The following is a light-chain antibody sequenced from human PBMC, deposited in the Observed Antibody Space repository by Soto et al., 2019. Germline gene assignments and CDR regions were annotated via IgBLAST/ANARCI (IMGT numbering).Light chain of an antibody. CDR3: SSYTTSNTRQIV. V-gene: IGLV2-14*01. CDR1: SSDVGGYNY. J-gene: IGLJ1*01. Sequence: QSVLTQPASVPGSPGQSITISCTGTSSDVGGYNYVSWYQQHPGKAPKFMIYDVSNRPSGVSNRFSGSKSGNTASLTISGLQAEDEADYYCSSYTTSNTRQIVFGTGTKVPAL. CDR2: DVS.